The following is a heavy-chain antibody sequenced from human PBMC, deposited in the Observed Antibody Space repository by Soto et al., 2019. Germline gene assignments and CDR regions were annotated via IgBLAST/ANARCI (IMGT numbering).Heavy chain of an antibody. V-gene: IGHV4-39*01. CDR1: GGSISSSSYY. CDR3: ARLWRGGMVRGVMGDY. Sequence: QLQLQESGPGLVKPSETLSLTCTVSGGSISSSSYYWGWIRQPPGKGLEWIGSIYYSGSTYYNPSLKSRVTISVDTSKNQFSLKLSSVTAADTAVYYCARLWRGGMVRGVMGDYWGQGTLVTVSS. D-gene: IGHD3-10*01. CDR2: IYYSGST. J-gene: IGHJ4*02.